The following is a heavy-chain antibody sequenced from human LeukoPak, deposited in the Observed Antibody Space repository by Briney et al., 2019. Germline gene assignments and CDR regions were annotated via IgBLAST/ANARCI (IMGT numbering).Heavy chain of an antibody. V-gene: IGHV5-51*01. Sequence: GESLKISCKGSGYSFTSYWIGWVRQMPGKGLEWMGIIYPGGSDTRYSPSFQGQVTISADKSISTAYLQWSSLKASDTAMYYCARLIMVRGASDYYYYYMDVWGKGTTVAVSS. CDR3: ARLIMVRGASDYYYYYMDV. CDR2: IYPGGSDT. D-gene: IGHD3-10*01. CDR1: GYSFTSYW. J-gene: IGHJ6*03.